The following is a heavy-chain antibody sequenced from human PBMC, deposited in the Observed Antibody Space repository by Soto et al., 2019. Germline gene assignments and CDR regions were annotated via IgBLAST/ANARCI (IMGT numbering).Heavy chain of an antibody. CDR2: ISGSGGST. D-gene: IGHD2-21*01. CDR3: AREVNHQRYFDF. Sequence: PGGSLRLSCAASGFTFSSYAMSWVRQAPGKGLEWVSVISGSGGSTYYADSVKGRFTISRDNSKHTLYLQMNSLRAEDTGVYYYAREVNHQRYFDFRGQGTLVTVPS. J-gene: IGHJ4*02. V-gene: IGHV3-23*01. CDR1: GFTFSSYA.